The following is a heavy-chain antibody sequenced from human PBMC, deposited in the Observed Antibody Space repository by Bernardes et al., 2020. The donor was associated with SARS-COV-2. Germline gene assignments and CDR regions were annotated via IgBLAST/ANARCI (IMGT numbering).Heavy chain of an antibody. CDR3: ATDTNTGWLDY. CDR1: GYPLNELS. V-gene: IGHV1-24*01. J-gene: IGHJ4*02. Sequence: ASVKVSCEVSGYPLNELSMHWVRQAPGKGLEWIGGFDAEDGETMFGQKFQGRVTMSEDTGTDTVYMELSSLRSDDTAVYYCATDTNTGWLDYWGRGTLVTVSS. D-gene: IGHD2-15*01. CDR2: FDAEDGET.